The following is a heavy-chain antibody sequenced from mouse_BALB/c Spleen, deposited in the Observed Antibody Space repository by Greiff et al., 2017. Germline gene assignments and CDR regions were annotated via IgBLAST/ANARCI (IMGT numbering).Heavy chain of an antibody. V-gene: IGHV1-9*01. J-gene: IGHJ4*01. CDR1: GYTFSSYW. CDR3: ARSNYDYDDYAMDY. CDR2: ILPGSGST. Sequence: QVQLQQSGAELMKPGASVKISCKATGYTFSSYWIEWVKQRPGHGLEWIGEILPGSGSTNYNEKFKGKATFTADTSSNTAYMQLSSLTSEDSAVYYCARSNYDYDDYAMDYWGQGTSVTVSS. D-gene: IGHD2-4*01.